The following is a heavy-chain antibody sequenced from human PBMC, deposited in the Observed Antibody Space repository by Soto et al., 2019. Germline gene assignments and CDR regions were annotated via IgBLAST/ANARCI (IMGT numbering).Heavy chain of an antibody. CDR3: ARSLELEWLSIQLFFDY. J-gene: IGHJ4*02. CDR2: ISGSGGST. D-gene: IGHD3-3*01. V-gene: IGHV3-23*01. Sequence: PGGSLRLSCAASGFTFSSYAMSWVRQAPVKGLEWGSAISGSGGSTYYADSVKGRFTISRDNSKNTLYLQMNSLRAEDTAVYYCARSLELEWLSIQLFFDYWGQGTLVTVSS. CDR1: GFTFSSYA.